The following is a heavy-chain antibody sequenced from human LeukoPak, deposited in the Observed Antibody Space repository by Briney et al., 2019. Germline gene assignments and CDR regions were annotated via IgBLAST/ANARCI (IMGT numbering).Heavy chain of an antibody. CDR3: ARDMSPPGVLASSDYGMDV. CDR2: MIPLVDVT. J-gene: IGHJ6*02. D-gene: IGHD5-12*01. Sequence: SVKVSCKASGDSFGRYGVSWVRQAPGQGLEWMGRMIPLVDVTNYAQKFQGKVTITADRFTSTAYMELTSLTSDDTAIYFCARDMSPPGVLASSDYGMDVWGRGTTVTVSS. CDR1: GDSFGRYG. V-gene: IGHV1-69*04.